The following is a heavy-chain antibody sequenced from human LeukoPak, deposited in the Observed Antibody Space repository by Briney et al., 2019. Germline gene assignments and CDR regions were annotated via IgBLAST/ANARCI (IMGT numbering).Heavy chain of an antibody. CDR2: IDHTGST. CDR3: ARDLGGSSNWFDP. D-gene: IGHD1-26*01. J-gene: IGHJ5*02. CDR1: GDSISIYY. Sequence: SETLSLTCSVSGDSISIYYWNWIRQPPGKGLEWIGYIDHTGSTYYNPSLKSRVTISVDTSKNQFSLKLSSVTAADTAVYYCARDLGGSSNWFDPWGQGTLVTVSS. V-gene: IGHV4-59*12.